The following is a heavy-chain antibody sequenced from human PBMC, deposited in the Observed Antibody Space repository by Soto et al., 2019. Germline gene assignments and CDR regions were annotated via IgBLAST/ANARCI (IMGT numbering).Heavy chain of an antibody. CDR2: IIPILGIA. Sequence: QVQLVQSGAEVKKPGSSVKVSCKASGGTFSSYTISWVRQAPGQGLEWMGRIIPILGIANYAQKFQGRVTITADKSTSTAYMELSSLRSEETAVYYCARDCSSTSCYAYPWGQGTLVTVSS. CDR1: GGTFSSYT. V-gene: IGHV1-69*08. CDR3: ARDCSSTSCYAYP. D-gene: IGHD2-2*01. J-gene: IGHJ5*02.